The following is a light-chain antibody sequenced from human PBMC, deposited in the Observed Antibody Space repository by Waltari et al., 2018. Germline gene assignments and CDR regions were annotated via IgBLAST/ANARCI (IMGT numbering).Light chain of an antibody. Sequence: DIVMTQSPDSLAVSLGARATINCKSSQSVLYSSSTKNNLAWYQQKPGQPPKLLIYWASTRESGIPDRFSGSGSGTDFTLTISRLQAEDVAVYYCQQYYTTPRTFGQGTKLEIK. V-gene: IGKV4-1*01. CDR2: WAS. J-gene: IGKJ2*01. CDR3: QQYYTTPRT. CDR1: QSVLYSSSTKNN.